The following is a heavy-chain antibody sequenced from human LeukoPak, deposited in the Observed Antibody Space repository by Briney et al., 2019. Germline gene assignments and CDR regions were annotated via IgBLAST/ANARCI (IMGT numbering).Heavy chain of an antibody. V-gene: IGHV3-53*01. J-gene: IGHJ4*02. D-gene: IGHD4-11*01. CDR1: GFTVSSNY. CDR3: AKIPTDVSLDY. Sequence: GGSLRLSCAASGFTVSSNYMSWVRQAPGKGLEWVSVIYSGGSTYYADSVKGRFTISRDNSKNTLYLQMNSLRAEDTAIYYCAKIPTDVSLDYWGQGTLVTVSS. CDR2: IYSGGST.